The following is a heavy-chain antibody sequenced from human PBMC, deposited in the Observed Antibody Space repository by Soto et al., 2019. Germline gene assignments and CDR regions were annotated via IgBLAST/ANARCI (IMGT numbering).Heavy chain of an antibody. Sequence: EVQLLESGGGLVQPGGSLRLSCEASGFIFSNYAMSWVRQGPGKGLEWVSVIGGAAVSTDCADSVKGRCTVSREDSKNTVYLQLDSLRDDDTAVYYCAKDSTSYNGIYDPFDIWGQGTMVTVSS. J-gene: IGHJ3*02. CDR3: AKDSTSYNGIYDPFDI. CDR1: GFIFSNYA. V-gene: IGHV3-23*01. D-gene: IGHD1-1*01. CDR2: IGGAAVST.